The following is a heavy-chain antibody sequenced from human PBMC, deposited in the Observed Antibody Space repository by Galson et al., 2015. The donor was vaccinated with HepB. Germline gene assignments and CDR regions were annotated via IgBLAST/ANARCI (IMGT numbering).Heavy chain of an antibody. D-gene: IGHD3-22*01. V-gene: IGHV3-21*01. Sequence: SLRLSCAASGFTFSSYSMNWVRQAPGKGLEWVSSISSSSSYIYYADSVKGRFTISRDNAKNSLYLQMNSLRAEDTAVYYCVRAGGYYEISGYPGYWGQGALVTVSS. J-gene: IGHJ4*01. CDR3: VRAGGYYEISGYPGY. CDR2: ISSSSSYI. CDR1: GFTFSSYS.